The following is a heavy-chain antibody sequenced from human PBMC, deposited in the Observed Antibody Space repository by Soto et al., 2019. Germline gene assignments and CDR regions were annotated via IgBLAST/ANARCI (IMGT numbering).Heavy chain of an antibody. V-gene: IGHV4-38-2*01. D-gene: IGHD1-26*01. Sequence: SETLSLNCAVSGYSISSGFYWGWIRQPPGKGLEWIGIMFHSGSTYYNPSLQSRVTISVDTSKNPVSLKLTSVTVAHTAGYFCANQRRRGSYKFIGDWGQGIQVTVSS. CDR3: ANQRRRGSYKFIGD. J-gene: IGHJ4*02. CDR1: GYSISSGFY. CDR2: MFHSGST.